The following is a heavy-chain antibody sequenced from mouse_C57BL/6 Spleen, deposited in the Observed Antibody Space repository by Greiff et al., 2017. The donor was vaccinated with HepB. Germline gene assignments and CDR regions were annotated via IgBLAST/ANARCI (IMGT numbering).Heavy chain of an antibody. V-gene: IGHV1-69*01. Sequence: QVQLQQSGAELVMPGASVKLSCKASGYTFTSYWMHWVKQRPGQGLEWIGEIDPSDSYTNYNQKFKGKSTLTVDKSSSTAYMQLSSLTSEDSAVYYCARHGLRSYFDVWGTGTTVTVSS. J-gene: IGHJ1*03. D-gene: IGHD1-1*01. CDR1: GYTFTSYW. CDR2: IDPSDSYT. CDR3: ARHGLRSYFDV.